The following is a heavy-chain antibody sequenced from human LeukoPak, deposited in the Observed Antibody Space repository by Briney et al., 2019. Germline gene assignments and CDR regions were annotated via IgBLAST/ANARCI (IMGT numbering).Heavy chain of an antibody. Sequence: PGGSLRLSCAASGFTFSSYAMHWVRQAPGKGLEWVAVISYDGSNKYYADSVKGRFTISRDNSKNTLYLQMNSLRAEDTAVYYCARDFEGTGYYYGSGSSVGYWGQGTLVTVSS. CDR3: ARDFEGTGYYYGSGSSVGY. D-gene: IGHD3-10*01. J-gene: IGHJ4*02. CDR2: ISYDGSNK. V-gene: IGHV3-30-3*01. CDR1: GFTFSSYA.